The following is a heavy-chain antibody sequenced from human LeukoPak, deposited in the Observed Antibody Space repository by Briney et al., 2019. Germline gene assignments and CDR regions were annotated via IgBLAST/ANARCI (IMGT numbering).Heavy chain of an antibody. V-gene: IGHV4-39*01. CDR2: IYHSGYT. J-gene: IGHJ4*02. D-gene: IGHD3-10*01. CDR1: GGSINSSSYY. Sequence: SETLSLTCTVSGGSINSSSYYWGWIRQPPGKALEWIGSIYHSGYTYYNPSLRSRVTISVDTSKNQFSLKLSSVTAADTAVYYCARSSMFRGVTVDYWGQGTLVTVSS. CDR3: ARSSMFRGVTVDY.